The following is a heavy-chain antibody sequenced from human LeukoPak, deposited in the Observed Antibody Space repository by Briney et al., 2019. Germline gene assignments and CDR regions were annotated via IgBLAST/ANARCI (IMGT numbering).Heavy chain of an antibody. J-gene: IGHJ4*02. Sequence: ASVKVSCKASGYTFTSYGISWVRQAPGQGLEWMGWISGYNGNTNYAQNFRGRVTMTTDTSTSTVYLDLRSLRSDDTAVYYCAKDQDPHSYGSGSYAPFDYWGQGTLVTVSS. V-gene: IGHV1-18*01. CDR1: GYTFTSYG. D-gene: IGHD3-10*01. CDR3: AKDQDPHSYGSGSYAPFDY. CDR2: ISGYNGNT.